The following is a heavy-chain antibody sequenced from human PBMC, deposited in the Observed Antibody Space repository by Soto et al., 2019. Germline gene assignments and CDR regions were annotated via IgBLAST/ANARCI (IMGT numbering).Heavy chain of an antibody. D-gene: IGHD4-17*01. CDR2: IIPIFGTA. CDR1: GGTFSSYA. CDR3: ARGVSSTVTTGSFAFDI. V-gene: IGHV1-69*12. Sequence: QVQLVQSGAEVKKPGSSVKVSCKASGGTFSSYAISWVRQAPGQGLEWMGGIIPIFGTANYAQKFQGRVTITADESTSTAYMELSSLRSEDTAVYYCARGVSSTVTTGSFAFDIWGQGTMVTVSS. J-gene: IGHJ3*02.